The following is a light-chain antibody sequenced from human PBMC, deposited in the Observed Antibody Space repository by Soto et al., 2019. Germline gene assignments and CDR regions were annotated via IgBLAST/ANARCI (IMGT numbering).Light chain of an antibody. CDR2: GAS. V-gene: IGKV3-15*01. CDR1: QSVSSN. J-gene: IGKJ1*01. CDR3: QQYNDWPWT. Sequence: EIVMTQSPATLSVSKGERATLSCRASQSVSSNLAWYQQKPGQVPRLLIYGASTRATGIPARFSGSGSGTEFTLTISSLQPEDFAMYYCQQYNDWPWTFGQGSKVDVK.